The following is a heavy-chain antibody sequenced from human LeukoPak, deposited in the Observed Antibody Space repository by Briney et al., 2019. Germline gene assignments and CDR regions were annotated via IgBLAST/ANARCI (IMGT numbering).Heavy chain of an antibody. Sequence: GGSLRLSCAASGFTFNRNAISWVRQAPGKGLEWVSTICGSGDKTFYAYSVKGRFTISRANYKNMLHLQMSSLTVEDTALYYCVRRGDASSGWGDHDYWGQGALVTVSS. CDR2: ICGSGDKT. J-gene: IGHJ4*02. V-gene: IGHV3-23*01. D-gene: IGHD6-19*01. CDR1: GFTFNRNA. CDR3: VRRGDASSGWGDHDY.